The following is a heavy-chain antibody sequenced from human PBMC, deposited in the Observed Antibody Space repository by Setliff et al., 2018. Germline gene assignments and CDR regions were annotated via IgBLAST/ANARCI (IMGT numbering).Heavy chain of an antibody. J-gene: IGHJ3*01. Sequence: GESLKISCKASGYIFTNYWIGWVRQMPGKGLEWMGVIYPGDSDTRYSPSFQGQVTISADKSINTAHLQWSSLKASDTAIYYCTRHEDRNKCTSSSCYRENDAFGVWGQGAMVTVSS. CDR3: TRHEDRNKCTSSSCYRENDAFGV. CDR2: IYPGDSDT. D-gene: IGHD2-2*01. V-gene: IGHV5-51*01. CDR1: GYIFTNYW.